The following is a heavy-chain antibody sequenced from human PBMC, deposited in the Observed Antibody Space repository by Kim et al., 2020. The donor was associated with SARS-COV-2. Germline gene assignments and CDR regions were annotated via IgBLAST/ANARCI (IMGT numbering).Heavy chain of an antibody. Sequence: SETLSLTCTVSGGSISSSSYYWGWIRQPPGKGLEWIGSIYYSGSTYYNPSLKSRVTISVDTSKNPFSLKLSSVTAADTAVYYCARETYSSTWSMVRGVMEWEVDYWGQGSLVTVSS. V-gene: IGHV4-39*02. CDR2: IYYSGST. CDR1: GGSISSSSYY. D-gene: IGHD3-10*01. CDR3: ARETYSSTWSMVRGVMEWEVDY. J-gene: IGHJ4*02.